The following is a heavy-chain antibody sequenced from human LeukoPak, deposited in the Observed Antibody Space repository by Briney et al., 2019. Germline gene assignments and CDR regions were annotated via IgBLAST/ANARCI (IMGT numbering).Heavy chain of an antibody. CDR2: ISWDSGSQ. CDR1: GFSLDDYA. J-gene: IGHJ3*01. V-gene: IGHV3-9*01. CDR3: IKDMGFDLLKDAFHV. Sequence: PGGSLRLSCVGSGFSLDDYAMHWVRQVPGKGLEWVSSISWDSGSQAYAGSVRGRFTISRDNAKNSLYLQMNSLRPEDTAFYYCIKDMGFDLLKDAFHVWGQGTLVTVSS. D-gene: IGHD3-9*01.